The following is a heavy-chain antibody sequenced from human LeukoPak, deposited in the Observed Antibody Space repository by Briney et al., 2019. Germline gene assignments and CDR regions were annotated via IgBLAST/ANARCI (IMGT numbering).Heavy chain of an antibody. D-gene: IGHD5-12*01. CDR2: IYYSGST. CDR1: GGSISSYY. J-gene: IGHJ3*02. V-gene: IGHV4-59*08. Sequence: SETLSLTCTVSGGSISSYYWSWIWQPPGKGLEWIGYIYYSGSTNYNPSLKSRVTISVDTSKNQFSLKLSSVTAADTAVYYCAARRDGYNDGAFDIWGQGTMVTVSS. CDR3: AARRDGYNDGAFDI.